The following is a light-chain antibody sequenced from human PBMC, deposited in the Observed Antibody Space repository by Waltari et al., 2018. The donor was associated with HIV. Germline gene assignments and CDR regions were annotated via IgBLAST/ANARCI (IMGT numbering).Light chain of an antibody. J-gene: IGKJ2*01. Sequence: EVVMTQSPATLSVSPGGRATLPCRASQSVGGHLAWYQQIQGQAPRLLMYDASTRPQGIPARFSGSGSGTEFTLTISSLQSEDSAIYYCQQYDNWPPYTFGQGTKLEIK. CDR2: DAS. CDR1: QSVGGH. CDR3: QQYDNWPPYT. V-gene: IGKV3-15*01.